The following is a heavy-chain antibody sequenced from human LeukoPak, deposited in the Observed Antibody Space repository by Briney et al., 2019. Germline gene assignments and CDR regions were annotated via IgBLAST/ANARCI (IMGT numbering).Heavy chain of an antibody. D-gene: IGHD6-6*01. CDR1: GGTFSSYA. CDR3: ASEGSSSSPPFDY. Sequence: SVKVSCKASGGTFSSYAISWVRQAPGQGLEWMGGIIPIFGTANYAQKFQGRVTITTDESTSTAYMELSSLRSEDTAVYYCASEGSSSSPPFDYWGQGTLVTVSS. V-gene: IGHV1-69*05. J-gene: IGHJ4*02. CDR2: IIPIFGTA.